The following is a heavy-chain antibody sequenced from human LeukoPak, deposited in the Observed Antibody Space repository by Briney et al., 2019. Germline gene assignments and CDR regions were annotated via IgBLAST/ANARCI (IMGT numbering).Heavy chain of an antibody. V-gene: IGHV3-7*01. CDR1: GFTFRSHW. CDR2: IKPDGIDK. D-gene: IGHD2/OR15-2a*01. J-gene: IGHJ3*02. CDR3: ATISTQTFDI. Sequence: GGSLRLSCVGSGFTFRSHWVNWVRQSPRKGLEWVANIKPDGIDKYYVDSARGRFTVSRDNAKNSAFLQMNSLRAEDTAIYYCATISTQTFDIWGQGTLVSVSS.